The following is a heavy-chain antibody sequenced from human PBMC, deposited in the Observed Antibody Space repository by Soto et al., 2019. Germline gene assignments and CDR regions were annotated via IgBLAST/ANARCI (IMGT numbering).Heavy chain of an antibody. CDR2: ISSSGSTI. CDR1: GFTFRNYA. D-gene: IGHD3-16*02. Sequence: PGGSLRLSCAASGFTFRNYAMSWVRQTPEKGLEWVSYISSSGSTIYYADSVKGRFTISRDNAKNSLYLQMNSLRAEDTAVYYCARGPYDYVWGSDPPHFDYWGQGTLVTVSS. J-gene: IGHJ4*02. CDR3: ARGPYDYVWGSDPPHFDY. V-gene: IGHV3-11*01.